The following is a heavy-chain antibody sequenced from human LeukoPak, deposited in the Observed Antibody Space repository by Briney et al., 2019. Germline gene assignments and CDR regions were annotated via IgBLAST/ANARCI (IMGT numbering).Heavy chain of an antibody. Sequence: GGSLRLSCAASGFTFSNYAIHWVRQAPGKGPEWVAFIRYDGSNKYYVDSVKGRFTISGDNSKNTLYLQMNSLRAEDTAVYYCAKPSLYYYDTSGYYRYWYFDLWGRGTLVTVSS. CDR3: AKPSLYYYDTSGYYRYWYFDL. J-gene: IGHJ2*01. CDR1: GFTFSNYA. V-gene: IGHV3-30*02. D-gene: IGHD3-22*01. CDR2: IRYDGSNK.